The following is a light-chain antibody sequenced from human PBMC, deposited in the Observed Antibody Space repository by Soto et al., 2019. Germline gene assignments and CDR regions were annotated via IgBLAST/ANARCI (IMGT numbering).Light chain of an antibody. Sequence: EIVLTQSPGTLSLSPGESATLSCRASQSIGSNYLAWYQQKPGQAPRLLIYGASKRATGIPDRFSGSGSGTEFTLTISSLQPDDFATYYCQQYDKYAWTFGQGTKV. V-gene: IGKV3-20*01. CDR3: QQYDKYAWT. J-gene: IGKJ1*01. CDR1: QSIGSNY. CDR2: GAS.